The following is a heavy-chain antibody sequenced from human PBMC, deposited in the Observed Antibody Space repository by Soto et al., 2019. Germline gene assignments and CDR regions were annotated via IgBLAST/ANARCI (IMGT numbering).Heavy chain of an antibody. Sequence: QLQLQESGSGLVRPSQTLSLTCAVSGGSISSGGYTWNWIRQSPQKGLEWIGYFYHSVTPDYNPSLTSRVTISIDNSKNQFSLRLNSVTAADTAVYFCARATDYGGEGLDYWGQGTLVTVSS. V-gene: IGHV4-30-2*06. CDR3: ARATDYGGEGLDY. CDR2: FYHSVTP. D-gene: IGHD4-17*01. J-gene: IGHJ4*02. CDR1: GGSISSGGYT.